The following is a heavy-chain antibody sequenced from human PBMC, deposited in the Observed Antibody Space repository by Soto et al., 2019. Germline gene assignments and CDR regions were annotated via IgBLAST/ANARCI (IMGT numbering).Heavy chain of an antibody. CDR1: GGSFSGYY. V-gene: IGHV4-34*01. CDR2: INHSGST. J-gene: IGHJ5*02. CDR3: ATQRYSP. D-gene: IGHD3-16*02. Sequence: QVQLQQWGAGLLKPSETLSLTCAVYGGSFSGYYWSWIRQPPGKGREWIGEINHSGSTNYNPSLKRRVTISVDPSKDQFPLKLSSVTAADTAVYYCATQRYSPWGQGNLVTVS.